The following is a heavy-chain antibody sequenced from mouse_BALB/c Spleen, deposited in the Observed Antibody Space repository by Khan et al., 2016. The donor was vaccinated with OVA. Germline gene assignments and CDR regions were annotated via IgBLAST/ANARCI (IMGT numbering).Heavy chain of an antibody. CDR1: GYAFTDFL. V-gene: IGHV1-54*01. D-gene: IGHD1-1*02. CDR3: ARGGYGSWAY. CDR2: INPGSGDT. Sequence: QVQLQQPGAELVRPGTSVKVSCKASGYAFTDFLIEWLQQRPGQGLEWIGLINPGSGDTNYNEKFKGKAKLTANKSSSTAYMQLSSLTSDDSAVYFCARGGYGSWAYWGQGTLVTVSA. J-gene: IGHJ3*01.